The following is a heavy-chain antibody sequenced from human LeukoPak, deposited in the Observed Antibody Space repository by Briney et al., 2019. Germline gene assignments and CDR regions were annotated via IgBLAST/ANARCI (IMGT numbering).Heavy chain of an antibody. CDR2: ISSSSSYI. D-gene: IGHD1-7*01. CDR3: AREKGSYWNYEADY. Sequence: KPGRSLRLSCAASGFTFSSYSMNWVRQAPGKGLEWVSSISSSSSYIYYADSVKGRFTISRDNAKNSLYLQMNSLRAEDTAVYYCAREKGSYWNYEADYWGQGTLVTVSS. V-gene: IGHV3-21*01. CDR1: GFTFSSYS. J-gene: IGHJ4*02.